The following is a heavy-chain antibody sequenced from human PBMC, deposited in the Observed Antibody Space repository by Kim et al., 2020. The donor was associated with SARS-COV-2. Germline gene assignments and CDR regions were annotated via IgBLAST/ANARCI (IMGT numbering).Heavy chain of an antibody. Sequence: GGSLRLSCAASGFTFSSYAMSWVRQAPGKGLEWVSAISGSGGSTYYADSVKGRFTISRDNSKNTLYLQMNSLRAEDTAVYYCAKGSRITMVRGVSYYYGMDVWGQGTTVTVSS. CDR2: ISGSGGST. J-gene: IGHJ6*02. CDR1: GFTFSSYA. V-gene: IGHV3-23*01. D-gene: IGHD3-10*01. CDR3: AKGSRITMVRGVSYYYGMDV.